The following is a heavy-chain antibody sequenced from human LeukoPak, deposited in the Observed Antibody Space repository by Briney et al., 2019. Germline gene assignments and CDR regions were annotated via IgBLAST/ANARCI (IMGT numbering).Heavy chain of an antibody. V-gene: IGHV3-21*01. CDR3: ARSPLQLPSYYYYYYGMDV. D-gene: IGHD5-18*01. Sequence: GGSLRLSCAASGFTFSSYSMNWVRQAPGKGLEWVSSISSSSSYIYYADSVKGRFTISRDNAKNSLYLQMNSLRAEDTAVYYCARSPLQLPSYYYYYYGMDVWGQGTTVTVSS. J-gene: IGHJ6*02. CDR2: ISSSSSYI. CDR1: GFTFSSYS.